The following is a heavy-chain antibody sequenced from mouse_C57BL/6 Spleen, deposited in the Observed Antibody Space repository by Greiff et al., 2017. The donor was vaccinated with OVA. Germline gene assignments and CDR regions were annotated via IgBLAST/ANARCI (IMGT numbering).Heavy chain of an antibody. Sequence: EVHLVESGGGLVKPGGSLKLSCAASGFTFSSYAMSWVRQTPEKRLEWVATISDGGSYTYYPDNVKGRFTISRDNAKNNLYLQMSHLKSEDTAMYDCARAPGYYPFDYWGQGTTLTVSS. V-gene: IGHV5-4*01. CDR1: GFTFSSYA. D-gene: IGHD2-3*01. CDR2: ISDGGSYT. J-gene: IGHJ2*01. CDR3: ARAPGYYPFDY.